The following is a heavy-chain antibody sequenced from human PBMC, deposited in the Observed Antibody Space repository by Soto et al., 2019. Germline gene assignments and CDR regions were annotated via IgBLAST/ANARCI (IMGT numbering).Heavy chain of an antibody. D-gene: IGHD3-10*01. Sequence: SVKVSCKASGGTFSSYAISWVRQAPGQGLEWMGGIIPIFGTANYAQKFQGRVTITADESTSTAYMELSSLRSEDTAVYYCARDHLSGSLREYYYYYGMDVWGQGTTVTVSS. CDR3: ARDHLSGSLREYYYYYGMDV. V-gene: IGHV1-69*13. CDR1: GGTFSSYA. CDR2: IIPIFGTA. J-gene: IGHJ6*02.